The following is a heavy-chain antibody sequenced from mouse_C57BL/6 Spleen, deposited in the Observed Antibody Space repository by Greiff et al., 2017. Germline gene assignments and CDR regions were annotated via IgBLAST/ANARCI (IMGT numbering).Heavy chain of an antibody. D-gene: IGHD2-14*01. J-gene: IGHJ1*03. CDR1: GFTFSSYT. CDR3: ARRYSGYWYFDV. Sequence: EVKLVESGGGLVKPGGSLKLSCAASGFTFSSYTMSWVRQTPEKRLEWVATISGGGGNTYYPDSVRGRFTISRDNAKNTLYLQMSSLRSEDTALYYCARRYSGYWYFDVWGTGTTVTVAS. V-gene: IGHV5-9*01. CDR2: ISGGGGNT.